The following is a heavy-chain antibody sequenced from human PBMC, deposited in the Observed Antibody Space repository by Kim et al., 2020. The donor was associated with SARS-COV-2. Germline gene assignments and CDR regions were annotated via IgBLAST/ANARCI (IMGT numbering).Heavy chain of an antibody. V-gene: IGHV1-24*01. D-gene: IGHD3-9*01. J-gene: IGHJ4*02. Sequence: AQNYQGRVTITADTSTDTAYMELSSLRSEDTAVYYCATSGIRYVDSYYFDYWGQGTLVTVSS. CDR3: ATSGIRYVDSYYFDY.